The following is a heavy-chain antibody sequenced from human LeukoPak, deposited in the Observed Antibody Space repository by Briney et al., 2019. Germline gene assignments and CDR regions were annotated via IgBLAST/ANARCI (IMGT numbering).Heavy chain of an antibody. CDR3: ARDGPRSSRYSGYDPPDY. CDR2: ITNSGGTT. D-gene: IGHD5-12*01. J-gene: IGHJ4*02. CDR1: GFTFSSYA. Sequence: QTGGSLRLSCAASGFTFSSYAMSWVRQALGKGLEWVSAITNSGGTTYYADSVKGRFTISRDNSKNTLYLQMNSLRAEDTAVYYCARDGPRSSRYSGYDPPDYWGQGTLVTVSS. V-gene: IGHV3-23*01.